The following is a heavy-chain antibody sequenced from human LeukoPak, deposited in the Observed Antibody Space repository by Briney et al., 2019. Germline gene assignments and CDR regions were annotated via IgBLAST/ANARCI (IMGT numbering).Heavy chain of an antibody. J-gene: IGHJ2*01. CDR3: AREERDGYNYYWYFDL. D-gene: IGHD5-24*01. Sequence: GGSLRLSCAASGFTFSSYAMSWVRQAPGKGLEWVSSISSSGLYIYYADSVKGRFTISRDNAKNSLYLQMSSLRAEDTAVYYCAREERDGYNYYWYFDLWGRGTLVTVSS. CDR1: GFTFSSYA. CDR2: ISSSGLYI. V-gene: IGHV3-21*01.